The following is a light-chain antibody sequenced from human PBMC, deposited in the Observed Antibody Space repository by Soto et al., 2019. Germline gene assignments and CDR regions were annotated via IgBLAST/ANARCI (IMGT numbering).Light chain of an antibody. Sequence: DIQMTQSPSTLSASVGDRVTITCRASQSISSWLAWYQQKPGKAPKLLIYKASSLESGVPSRFRGSGSGTEFTLTISSLQPDDFATYYCQQYNSYSRTFGQGTNVEIK. CDR2: KAS. J-gene: IGKJ1*01. V-gene: IGKV1-5*03. CDR1: QSISSW. CDR3: QQYNSYSRT.